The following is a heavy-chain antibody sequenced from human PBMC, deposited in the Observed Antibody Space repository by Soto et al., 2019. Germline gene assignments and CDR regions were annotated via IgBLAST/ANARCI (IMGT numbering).Heavy chain of an antibody. D-gene: IGHD3-3*01. J-gene: IGHJ6*03. V-gene: IGHV3-30*18. CDR1: GFTFSSYG. CDR2: ISYDGSNK. Sequence: GGSLRLSCAASGFTFSSYGMHWVRQAPGKGLEWVAVISYDGSNKYYADSVKGRFTISRDNSKNTLYLQMNSLRAEDTAVYYCAKDTLRADFWSGYSHDYYYYYMDVWGKGTTVTVSS. CDR3: AKDTLRADFWSGYSHDYYYYYMDV.